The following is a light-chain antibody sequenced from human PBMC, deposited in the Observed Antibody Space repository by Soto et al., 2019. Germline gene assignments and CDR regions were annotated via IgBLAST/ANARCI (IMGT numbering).Light chain of an antibody. CDR3: QSYDSGLSGFYV. CDR1: SSNIGAGYD. J-gene: IGLJ1*01. V-gene: IGLV1-40*01. Sequence: QSVLTQPPSLSGAPGQRVTISRPGSSSNIGAGYDVHWYQQLPGTAPKLLIYGNSNRPSGVPDRFSGSKSGTSASLAITGLQAEDEADYYCQSYDSGLSGFYVFGTGTKVTVL. CDR2: GNS.